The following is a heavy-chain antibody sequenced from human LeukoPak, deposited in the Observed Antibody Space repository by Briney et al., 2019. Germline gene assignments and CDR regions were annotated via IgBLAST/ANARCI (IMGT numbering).Heavy chain of an antibody. V-gene: IGHV3-23*01. D-gene: IGHD2-2*01. CDR2: ISGSGGST. CDR3: ARDPDGYQLLWGFDY. J-gene: IGHJ4*02. CDR1: GFTFSSYA. Sequence: GGSLRLSCAASGFTFSSYAMSWVRQAPGKGLEWVSAISGSGGSTYYADSVKGRFTISRDNSKNTLYLQMNSLRAEDTAVYYCARDPDGYQLLWGFDYWGQGTLVTVSS.